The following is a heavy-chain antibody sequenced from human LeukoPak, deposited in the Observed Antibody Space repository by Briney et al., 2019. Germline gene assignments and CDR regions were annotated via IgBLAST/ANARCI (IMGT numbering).Heavy chain of an antibody. Sequence: ASVKVSCKASGYTFTGYYMHWVRQAPGQGLEWMGWINPNSGGTNYAQKFQGRVTMTRDTSISTAYMELSRLRSDDTAVYYCASSGRSSTWDYYYYMDVWGKGTTVTISS. D-gene: IGHD6-13*01. CDR3: ASSGRSSTWDYYYYMDV. V-gene: IGHV1-2*02. CDR1: GYTFTGYY. J-gene: IGHJ6*03. CDR2: INPNSGGT.